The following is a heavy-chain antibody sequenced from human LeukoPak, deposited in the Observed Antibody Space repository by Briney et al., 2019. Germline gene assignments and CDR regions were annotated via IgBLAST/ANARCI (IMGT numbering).Heavy chain of an antibody. CDR2: MNPRSGNT. J-gene: IGHJ4*02. CDR3: ARAMVRGYYFDY. CDR1: GYTFTSYD. D-gene: IGHD3-10*01. Sequence: ASVKVSCKASGYTFTSYDIDWVRQATGQGLEWMGWMNPRSGNTGYAVKFQGRVTMTRDTSLNTAYMELSGLNSEDTAVYYCARAMVRGYYFDYWGQGTLVTVSS. V-gene: IGHV1-8*01.